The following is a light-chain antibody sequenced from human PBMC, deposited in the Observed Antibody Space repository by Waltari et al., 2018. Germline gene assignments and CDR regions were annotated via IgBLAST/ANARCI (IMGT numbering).Light chain of an antibody. CDR2: VNTDGSH. V-gene: IGLV4-69*02. J-gene: IGLJ2*01. CDR3: QTWDSGIVV. CDR1: SGHSDYG. Sequence: QLVVTQTPSASASLGASVKLTCTLSSGHSDYGTAWHQQQPEKGPRYLMKVNTDGSHNKGDGIPGRCSGSSSGAERYLIISSLQSEDEADYYCQTWDSGIVVFGGGTKLTVL.